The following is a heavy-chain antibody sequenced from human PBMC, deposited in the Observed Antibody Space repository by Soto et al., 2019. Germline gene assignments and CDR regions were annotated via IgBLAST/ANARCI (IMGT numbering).Heavy chain of an antibody. V-gene: IGHV3-21*01. J-gene: IGHJ3*02. CDR2: ISSSSSYI. D-gene: IGHD3-3*01. CDR1: GFTFSSYS. CDR3: ARVALNYDFWSGYYPDAFDI. Sequence: GGSLRLSCAASGFTFSSYSMNWVRQAPGKGLEWVSSISSSSSYIYYADSVKGRFTSSRDNAKNSLYLQMNSLRAEETAVYYCARVALNYDFWSGYYPDAFDIWGQGTMVTVSS.